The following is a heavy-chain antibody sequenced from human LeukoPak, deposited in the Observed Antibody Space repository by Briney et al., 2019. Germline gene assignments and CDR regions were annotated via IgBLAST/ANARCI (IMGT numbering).Heavy chain of an antibody. CDR1: GFTFSSYA. V-gene: IGHV3-23*01. D-gene: IGHD6-13*01. Sequence: GGSLRLSCAASGFTFSSYAMSWVRQAPGKGLEWVSAISGSGGSTYYADSVKGRFTISRDNSKNTLYLQMNSLRAEDTAVYYCASEGVAAAAYYYYGMDVWGQGTTVTVSS. J-gene: IGHJ6*02. CDR3: ASEGVAAAAYYYYGMDV. CDR2: ISGSGGST.